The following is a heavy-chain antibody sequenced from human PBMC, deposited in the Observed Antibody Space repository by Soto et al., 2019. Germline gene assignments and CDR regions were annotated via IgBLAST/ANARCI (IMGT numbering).Heavy chain of an antibody. Sequence: GGSLRLSCAASGFTFSSYGMHWVRQAPGKGLEWVAVIWYDGSNKYYADSVKGRFTISRDNSKNTLYLQMNSLRAEDTAVYYCARDGDQGGGATSSGAFDIWGQGTMVTVSS. CDR3: ARDGDQGGGATSSGAFDI. CDR2: IWYDGSNK. CDR1: GFTFSSYG. J-gene: IGHJ3*02. V-gene: IGHV3-33*01. D-gene: IGHD1-26*01.